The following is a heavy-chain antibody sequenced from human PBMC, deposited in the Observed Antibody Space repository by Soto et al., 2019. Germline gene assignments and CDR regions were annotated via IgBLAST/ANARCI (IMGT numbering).Heavy chain of an antibody. V-gene: IGHV4-30-4*01. D-gene: IGHD2-15*01. CDR3: AREDCSGGSCYSPY. J-gene: IGHJ4*02. Sequence: SETLSLTCTVSGGSISSGDYYWSWIRQPPGKGLEWIGYIYYSGSTYYNPSLKSRVTISVDTSKNQFSLKLSSVTAADTAVYYCAREDCSGGSCYSPYWGQGTLVTVSS. CDR1: GGSISSGDYY. CDR2: IYYSGST.